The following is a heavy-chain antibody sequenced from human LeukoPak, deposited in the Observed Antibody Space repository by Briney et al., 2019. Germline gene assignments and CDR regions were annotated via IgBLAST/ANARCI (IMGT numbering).Heavy chain of an antibody. Sequence: SVKVSCNASGGTFSSYAISWVRQAPGQGLEWMGGIIPIFGTANYAQKFQGRVTITADESTSTAYMELSSLRSEDTAVYYCARTPHIVVVVPYFDYWGQGTLVTVSS. J-gene: IGHJ4*02. D-gene: IGHD2-15*01. CDR2: IIPIFGTA. CDR3: ARTPHIVVVVPYFDY. CDR1: GGTFSSYA. V-gene: IGHV1-69*13.